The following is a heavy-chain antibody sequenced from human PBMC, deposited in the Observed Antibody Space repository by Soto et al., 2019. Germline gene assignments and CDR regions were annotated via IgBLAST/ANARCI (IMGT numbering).Heavy chain of an antibody. Sequence: GGSLRLSCAASGFTFDDYTMHWVRQAPGKGLEWVSLISWDGGSTYYADSVKWRFTISRDNSKNSLYLQMNSLRTEDTALYYCAKDATYSSSSSDGWYFDLWGRGTLVTVSS. CDR1: GFTFDDYT. V-gene: IGHV3-43*01. CDR3: AKDATYSSSSSDGWYFDL. CDR2: ISWDGGST. D-gene: IGHD6-6*01. J-gene: IGHJ2*01.